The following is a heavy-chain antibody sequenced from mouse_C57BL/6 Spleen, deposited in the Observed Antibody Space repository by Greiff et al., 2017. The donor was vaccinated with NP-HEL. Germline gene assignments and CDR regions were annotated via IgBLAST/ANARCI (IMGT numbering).Heavy chain of an antibody. CDR3: ARDLGVYDYWFAY. Sequence: VQLQQSGPGLVKPSQSLSLTCSVTGFSITSGYYWYWIRQSPGNNLEWMGYISYDGSNNYNPSLHNRISITRDTSKNQFFLTLNSVTSEDPATYYCARDLGVYDYWFAYWGQGTLVTVSA. CDR2: ISYDGSN. D-gene: IGHD2-4*01. CDR1: GFSITSGYY. V-gene: IGHV3-6*01. J-gene: IGHJ3*01.